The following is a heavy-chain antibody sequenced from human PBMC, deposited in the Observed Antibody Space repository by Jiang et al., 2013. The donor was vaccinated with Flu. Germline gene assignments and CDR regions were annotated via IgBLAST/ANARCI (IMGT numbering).Heavy chain of an antibody. CDR2: IIPSLGVA. Sequence: SCETSGGTSAVMLVSWVRQAPGQGLEWMGRIIPSLGVANYAQNFQDRVTINADKSTGAGYMEVSSLRSQDTAVYYCAKETIEMPTTDLVFNYHGMDVWGKGTTVTVSS. CDR3: AKETIEMPTTDLVFNYHGMDV. J-gene: IGHJ6*04. CDR1: GGTSAVML. D-gene: IGHD5-24*01. V-gene: IGHV1-69*04.